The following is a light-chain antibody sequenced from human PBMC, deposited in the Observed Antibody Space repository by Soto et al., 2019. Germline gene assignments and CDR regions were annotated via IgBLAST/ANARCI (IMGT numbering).Light chain of an antibody. Sequence: ETVMTQSPATLSASPGERATLSCRASQSVTSSLAWYQQKPGQALRVLIYGASTRATGVPARFSGSGSGTEFTLTISSLQSEDFAVYYCQQYTNRPWTFGQGTKVEVK. CDR2: GAS. J-gene: IGKJ1*01. CDR1: QSVTSS. V-gene: IGKV3-15*01. CDR3: QQYTNRPWT.